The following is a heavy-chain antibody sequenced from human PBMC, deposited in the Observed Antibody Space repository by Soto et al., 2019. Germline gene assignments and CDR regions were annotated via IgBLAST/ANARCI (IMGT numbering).Heavy chain of an antibody. CDR2: ISAYNGNT. CDR3: ARDGAARFYYYSYMDV. CDR1: GYTFTSYG. D-gene: IGHD6-6*01. Sequence: GASVKVSCKASGYTFTSYGISWVRQAPGQGLEWMGWISAYNGNTNYAQKLQGRVTMTTDTSTSTAYMELRSLRSDDTAVYYCARDGAARFYYYSYMDVWGKGTTVTVSS. J-gene: IGHJ6*03. V-gene: IGHV1-18*01.